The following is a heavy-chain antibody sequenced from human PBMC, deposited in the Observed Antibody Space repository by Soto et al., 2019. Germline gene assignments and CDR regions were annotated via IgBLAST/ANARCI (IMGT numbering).Heavy chain of an antibody. CDR2: INAGNGNT. D-gene: IGHD1-20*01. Sequence: QVQLVQSGAEEKKSGASVKVSCKASGYTFTSYAMHWVRQAPGQRLEWMGWINAGNGNTKYSQKFQVRVTNTSDTSASTAYMELSTLRSDVTAGHWWARDIISAYRRQATLVTVSS. CDR1: GYTFTSYA. V-gene: IGHV1-3*05. CDR3: ARDIISAY. J-gene: IGHJ4*02.